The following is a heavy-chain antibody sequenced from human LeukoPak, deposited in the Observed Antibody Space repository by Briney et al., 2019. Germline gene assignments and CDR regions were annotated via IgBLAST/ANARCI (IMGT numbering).Heavy chain of an antibody. D-gene: IGHD2-2*01. Sequence: SWTVPLTFLGCRGSIISGNLWSWVPPAPGEGLEWIGQIYHSGSTNYNPSLKGRVTISVEKSKNQLYLNLTSVTAEDTAVYYCARGLVAGRTDYWGQGTLVTVSS. CDR2: IYHSGST. CDR3: ARGLVAGRTDY. V-gene: IGHV4-4*02. CDR1: RGSIISGNL. J-gene: IGHJ4*02.